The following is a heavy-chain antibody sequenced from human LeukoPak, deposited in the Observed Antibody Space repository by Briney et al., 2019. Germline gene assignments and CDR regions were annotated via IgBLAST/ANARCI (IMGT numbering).Heavy chain of an antibody. V-gene: IGHV3-48*02. Sequence: PGGSLRLSCAASGFTFSRFGMSWVRQAPGKGLEWVSHISVSTTSRYYADSVMGRFTISRDNAKNSLYLQMNSLRDEDTAVYYRARGVIVGATTLDYWGQGTLVTVSS. D-gene: IGHD1-26*01. CDR3: ARGVIVGATTLDY. J-gene: IGHJ4*02. CDR2: ISVSTTSR. CDR1: GFTFSRFG.